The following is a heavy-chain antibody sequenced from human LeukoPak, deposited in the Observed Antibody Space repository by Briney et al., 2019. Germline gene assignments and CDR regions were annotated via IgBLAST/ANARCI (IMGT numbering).Heavy chain of an antibody. CDR3: ASNYYDSSGYYLWDFDY. CDR2: IIPIFGTA. CDR1: GGTFSSYA. D-gene: IGHD3-22*01. V-gene: IGHV1-69*13. Sequence: ASVKVSCKASGGTFSSYAISWVRQTPGQGLEWMGGIIPIFGTANYAQKFQGRVTITADESTSTAYMELSSLRSEDTAVYYCASNYYDSSGYYLWDFDYWGQGTLVTVSS. J-gene: IGHJ4*02.